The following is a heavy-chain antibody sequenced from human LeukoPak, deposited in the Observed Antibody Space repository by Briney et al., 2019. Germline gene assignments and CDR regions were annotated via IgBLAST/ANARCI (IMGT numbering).Heavy chain of an antibody. J-gene: IGHJ4*02. CDR2: INPNNGGT. CDR3: ARGYSSPVPNFDY. D-gene: IGHD6-13*01. Sequence: ASVKVSCKASGYTFTDYYMHWVRQAPGQGLEWMGWINPNNGGTSYAQKFQGKVTMTRDTSITTSYMELPSLTSDDTAVYYCARGYSSPVPNFDYWGRGTLVTVSS. V-gene: IGHV1-2*02. CDR1: GYTFTDYY.